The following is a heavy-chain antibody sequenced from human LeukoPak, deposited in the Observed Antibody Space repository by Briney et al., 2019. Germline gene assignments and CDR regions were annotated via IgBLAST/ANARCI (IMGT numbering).Heavy chain of an antibody. D-gene: IGHD2-21*02. CDR1: GFTFSSYS. J-gene: IGHJ4*02. CDR3: ARDVFCGGDCYSPKCN. V-gene: IGHV3-48*04. CDR2: ISSSSNII. Sequence: GGSLRLSCAGSGFTFSSYSMNWVRQAPGKGLEWVSYISSSSNIIDYTDSVKGRFTISRDNAENSLFLQLNSLRAEDTAVYYCARDVFCGGDCYSPKCNWGQGTLVTVSS.